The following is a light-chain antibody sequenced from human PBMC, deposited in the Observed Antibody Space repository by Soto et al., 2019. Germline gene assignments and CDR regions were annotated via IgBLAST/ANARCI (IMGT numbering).Light chain of an antibody. CDR2: EVN. V-gene: IGLV2-8*01. Sequence: QSALTQPPSASGSPGQSVAISCTGTSSDVGGYNYVSWYQHHPVKAPKLMIYEVNKRPSGVPDRFSGSKSGNTASLTVSGLQAEDEPDYYCSSYAGSSNVFGTGTKVTVL. CDR1: SSDVGGYNY. J-gene: IGLJ1*01. CDR3: SSYAGSSNV.